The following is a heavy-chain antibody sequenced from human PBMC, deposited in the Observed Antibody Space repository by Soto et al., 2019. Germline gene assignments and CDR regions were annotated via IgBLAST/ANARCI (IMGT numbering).Heavy chain of an antibody. J-gene: IGHJ6*02. CDR1: GFTFSSYS. V-gene: IGHV3-30*18. Sequence: PGGSLRLSCAASGFTFSSYSMNWVRQAPGKGLEWVAVISYDGSNKYYADSVKGRFTISRDNSKNSLYLQMNSLRTEDTALYYCAKDREDSSSSGGVYYYGMDVWGQGTTVTVSS. CDR2: ISYDGSNK. D-gene: IGHD6-6*01. CDR3: AKDREDSSSSGGVYYYGMDV.